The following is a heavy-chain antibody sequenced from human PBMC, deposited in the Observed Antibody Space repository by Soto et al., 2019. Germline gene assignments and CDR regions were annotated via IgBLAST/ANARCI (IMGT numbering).Heavy chain of an antibody. D-gene: IGHD1-26*01. J-gene: IGHJ4*02. Sequence: GGSLRLSGAAAGFAFSDYPMSWVRQAPGKGLEWVSLVSATAGTTYYTDSVKGRFTISRDNSRNTVYLQMNSLRADDTSEYYCAKDRFAGGFDYWGKGTLVTVSS. V-gene: IGHV3-23*01. CDR2: VSATAGTT. CDR1: GFAFSDYP. CDR3: AKDRFAGGFDY.